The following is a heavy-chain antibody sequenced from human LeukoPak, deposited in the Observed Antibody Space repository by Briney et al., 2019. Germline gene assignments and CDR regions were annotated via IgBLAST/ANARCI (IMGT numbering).Heavy chain of an antibody. CDR1: GFTFSSYS. D-gene: IGHD3-10*01. V-gene: IGHV3-48*04. CDR2: ISSCSSTI. Sequence: PGGSLRLSCAASGFTFSSYSMNWVRQAPGKGLEWVSYISSCSSTIYYADSVKGRFTISRDNAKNSLYLQMNSLRAEDTAVYYCATARAVGVRYYYMDVWGKGTTVTVSS. CDR3: ATARAVGVRYYYMDV. J-gene: IGHJ6*03.